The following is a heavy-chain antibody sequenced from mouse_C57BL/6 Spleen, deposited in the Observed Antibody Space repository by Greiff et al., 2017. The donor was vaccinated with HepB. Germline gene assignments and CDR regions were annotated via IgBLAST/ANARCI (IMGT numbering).Heavy chain of an antibody. J-gene: IGHJ2*01. Sequence: EVQGVESGGDLVKPGGSLKLSCAASGFTFSSYGMSWVRQTPDKRLEWVATISSGGSYTYYPDSVKGRFTISRDNAKNTLYLQMSSLKSEDTAMYYCARQDYGSNPLNYFDYWGQGTTLTVSS. V-gene: IGHV5-6*01. CDR2: ISSGGSYT. CDR3: ARQDYGSNPLNYFDY. CDR1: GFTFSSYG. D-gene: IGHD1-1*01.